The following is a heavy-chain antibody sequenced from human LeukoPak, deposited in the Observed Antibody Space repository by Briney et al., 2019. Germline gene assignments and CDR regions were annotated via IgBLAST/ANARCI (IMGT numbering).Heavy chain of an antibody. CDR3: ARTRAAAGYSSFWFDP. J-gene: IGHJ5*02. D-gene: IGHD6-13*01. V-gene: IGHV3-30*03. Sequence: GGSLGLSCEASGFTFSSYGMHWVRQAPGKGLEWVAVISYDGSNKYYADSVKGRFTISRDNSKNTLYLQMNSLRTEDTAVYYCARTRAAAGYSSFWFDPWGQGTLVTVSS. CDR1: GFTFSSYG. CDR2: ISYDGSNK.